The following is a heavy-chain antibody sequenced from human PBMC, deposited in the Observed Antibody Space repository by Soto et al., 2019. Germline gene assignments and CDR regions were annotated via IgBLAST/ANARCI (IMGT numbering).Heavy chain of an antibody. CDR3: AKVLRGGYCSGRACNLNALDV. CDR2: INTNSRST. V-gene: IGHV3-23*01. J-gene: IGHJ3*01. D-gene: IGHD2-15*01. Sequence: GGSLRLSSVASGFAFNNYAMNWVRQAPGKGLEWISGINTNSRSTYYADSVQGRFTISRDNVNNMVYLQMDNLRAEDTAVYYCAKVLRGGYCSGRACNLNALDVWGQGTMVTVSS. CDR1: GFAFNNYA.